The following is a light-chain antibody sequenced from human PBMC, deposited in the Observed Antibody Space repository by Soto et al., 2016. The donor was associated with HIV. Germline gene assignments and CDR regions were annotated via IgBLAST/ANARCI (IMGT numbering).Light chain of an antibody. CDR3: QQYKNYPLT. Sequence: DIQLTQSPSFLSASVGDRVTITCRASQGISTYLAWYQQKAGKAPKLLIYGASILQTGVPSRFSGSGSGTEFTLTISSLQPEDLATYFCQQYKNYPLTFGGGTKVEIK. V-gene: IGKV1-9*01. CDR2: GAS. CDR1: QGISTY. J-gene: IGKJ4*01.